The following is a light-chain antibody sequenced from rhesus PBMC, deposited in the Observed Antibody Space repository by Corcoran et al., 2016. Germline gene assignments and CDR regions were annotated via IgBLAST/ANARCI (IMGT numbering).Light chain of an antibody. CDR3: LQSNASWT. CDR1: ESVPVIRISL. V-gene: IGKV7-13*01. CDR2: PAS. J-gene: IGKJ1*01. Sequence: IVLTQSPASLAVSPGLRATISCRASESVPVIRISLIHWYQKKQVQPPKLQISPASKNDPGGPARVSGSGSGTDFSLTIDPVEVDHAADYYCLQSNASWTFGQGTKLEIK.